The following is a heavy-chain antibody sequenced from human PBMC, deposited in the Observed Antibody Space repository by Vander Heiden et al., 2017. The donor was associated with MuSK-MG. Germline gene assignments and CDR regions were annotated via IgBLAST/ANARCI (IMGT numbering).Heavy chain of an antibody. CDR2: INHSGST. CDR1: GGSFSGYY. CDR3: ARGVDIVVVVAALYYFDY. J-gene: IGHJ4*02. V-gene: IGHV4-34*01. D-gene: IGHD2-15*01. Sequence: QVQLQQWGAGLLKPSETLSLTCAVDGGSFSGYYWSWIRQPPGKGLEWIGEINHSGSTNYNPSLKSRVTISVDTSKNQFSLKLSSVTAADTAVYYCARGVDIVVVVAALYYFDYWGQGTLVTVSS.